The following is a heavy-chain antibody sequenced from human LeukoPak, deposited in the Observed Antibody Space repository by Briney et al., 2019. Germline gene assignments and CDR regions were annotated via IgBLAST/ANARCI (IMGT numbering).Heavy chain of an antibody. J-gene: IGHJ3*02. Sequence: GGSLRLSCAASGFTVSSNYMSWVRQAPGKGLEWVSVIYSGGSTYYADSVKGRFTISRDNSKNTLYLQMNSLRAEDTAVYYCARGTAMADTPDAFDIWGQGTMVTVSS. CDR2: IYSGGST. V-gene: IGHV3-53*01. D-gene: IGHD5-18*01. CDR3: ARGTAMADTPDAFDI. CDR1: GFTVSSNY.